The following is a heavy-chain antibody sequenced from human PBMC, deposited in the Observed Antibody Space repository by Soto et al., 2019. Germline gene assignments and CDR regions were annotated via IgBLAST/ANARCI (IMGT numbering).Heavy chain of an antibody. J-gene: IGHJ3*01. CDR2: LYWDDDK. D-gene: IGHD2-2*01. V-gene: IGHV2-5*02. CDR3: AHTIVVVPTAHDAFDV. Sequence: QITLKESGPTLVKPTQTLTLTCTFSGFSLSSIGVGVGWIHQPPGKALEWLGILYWDDDKHYSPSLKSRISIAKDTSKDQVVLTLTNMDPVDTATYYCAHTIVVVPTAHDAFDVWGQGTMVTVSS. CDR1: GFSLSSIGVG.